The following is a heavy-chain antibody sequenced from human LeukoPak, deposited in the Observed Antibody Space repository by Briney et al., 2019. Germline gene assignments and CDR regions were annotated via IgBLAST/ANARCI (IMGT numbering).Heavy chain of an antibody. D-gene: IGHD3-10*01. CDR2: ISSSSSYI. CDR3: ARDMAGSGSYYGY. CDR1: GFTVSSNY. V-gene: IGHV3-21*01. J-gene: IGHJ4*02. Sequence: GGSLRLSCAASGFTVSSNYMNWVRQAPGKGLEWVSSISSSSSYIYYADSVKGRFTISRDNAKNSLYLQMNSLRAEDTAVYYCARDMAGSGSYYGYWGQGTLVTVSS.